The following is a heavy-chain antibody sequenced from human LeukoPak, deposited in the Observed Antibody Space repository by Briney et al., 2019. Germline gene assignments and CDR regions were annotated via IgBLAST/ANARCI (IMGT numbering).Heavy chain of an antibody. CDR1: GYTFTSYY. CDR2: INPSGGST. Sequence: ASVKVSCKASGYTFTSYYMHWVRQAPGQGLEWMGIINPSGGSTSYAQKFQGRVTMTRDTSTSTVYMELSSLRSEDTAVYNCARDAGSGSYLTGGYFDYWGQGTLVTVSS. J-gene: IGHJ4*02. CDR3: ARDAGSGSYLTGGYFDY. D-gene: IGHD1-26*01. V-gene: IGHV1-46*01.